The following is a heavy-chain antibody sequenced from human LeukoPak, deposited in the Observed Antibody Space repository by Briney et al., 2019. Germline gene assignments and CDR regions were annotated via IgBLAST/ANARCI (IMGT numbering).Heavy chain of an antibody. Sequence: ASVKVSCKASGHTFTSYGISWVRQAPGQGLEWMGWISAYNGNTNYAQKLQGRVTMTTDTSTSTAYMELRSLRSDDTAVYYCARAGRYYDSSGQDYWGQGTLVTVSS. D-gene: IGHD3-22*01. J-gene: IGHJ4*02. CDR1: GHTFTSYG. CDR2: ISAYNGNT. CDR3: ARAGRYYDSSGQDY. V-gene: IGHV1-18*01.